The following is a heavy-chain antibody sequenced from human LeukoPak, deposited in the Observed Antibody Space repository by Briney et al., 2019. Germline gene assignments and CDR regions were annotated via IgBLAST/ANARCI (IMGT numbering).Heavy chain of an antibody. J-gene: IGHJ6*03. D-gene: IGHD3-22*01. V-gene: IGHV1-8*01. CDR3: AAHPYYYDSSGYLGGGYYYMDV. Sequence: ASVQVSCQASGYTFPGYDINWVRQATGQGLGWMGWMNPNRGNTSYAQKFQGRVTMTRNTSISTAYMELSSLRSEDTAVYYCAAHPYYYDSSGYLGGGYYYMDVWGKGTTVTVSS. CDR2: MNPNRGNT. CDR1: GYTFPGYD.